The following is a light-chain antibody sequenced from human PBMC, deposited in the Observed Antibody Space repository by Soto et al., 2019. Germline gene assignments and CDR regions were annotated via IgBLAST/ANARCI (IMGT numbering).Light chain of an antibody. CDR2: DVS. J-gene: IGLJ1*01. CDR3: SSYTSSNTYV. V-gene: IGLV2-14*01. Sequence: QSVLTQPASVSGSPGQSITISCTGTSSDVGGYNFVSWYQQHPGKAHKLMIHDVSNRPSGVSNRFSGSKSGNTASLTISRLQAEDEADYYCSSYTSSNTYVFGTGTKVTVL. CDR1: SSDVGGYNF.